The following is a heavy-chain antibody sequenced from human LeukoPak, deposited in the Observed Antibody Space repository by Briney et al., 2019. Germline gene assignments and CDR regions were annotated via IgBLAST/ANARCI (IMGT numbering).Heavy chain of an antibody. D-gene: IGHD3-3*01. CDR2: INPNSGGT. V-gene: IGHV1-2*02. J-gene: IGHJ4*02. CDR3: ARVLRYDFWSAYYFDY. CDR1: GYTFTSYY. Sequence: ASVKVSCKASGYTFTSYYLHWVRQAPGQGLEWMGWINPNSGGTKSAQKFQGRVIMTRDTSISTAYMELRSLRSDDTAVYYCARVLRYDFWSAYYFDYWGQGTLVTVSS.